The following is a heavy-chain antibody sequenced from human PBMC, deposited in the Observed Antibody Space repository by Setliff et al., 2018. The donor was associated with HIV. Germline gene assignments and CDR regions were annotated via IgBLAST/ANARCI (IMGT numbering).Heavy chain of an antibody. J-gene: IGHJ6*03. CDR3: TRGADYLGIPSYYYYYMDV. V-gene: IGHV1-8*02. D-gene: IGHD7-27*01. Sequence: ASVKVSCKTSGYSLAGYPLHWVRQAPGQGLEWMGWMNPNSANTGYAQKFQGRVTMTRDTSTSTAYMELSSLRSEGTAVYYCTRGADYLGIPSYYYYYMDVWGKGTTVTVSS. CDR2: MNPNSANT. CDR1: GYSLAGYP.